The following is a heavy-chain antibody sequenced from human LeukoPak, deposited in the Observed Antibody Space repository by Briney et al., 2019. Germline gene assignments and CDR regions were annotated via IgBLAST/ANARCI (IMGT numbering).Heavy chain of an antibody. CDR2: IIYIFGTA. CDR1: GGTFSSYA. Sequence: SVQVSCKASGGTFSSYAISWVRQAPGQGLEGMGGIIYIFGTANYAQKFQGRVTSTADESTSTAYRQLGGVRSEDTAVYDFARLVGGLTRPTAGFDIWGQGTMVTVSS. CDR3: ARLVGGLTRPTAGFDI. J-gene: IGHJ3*02. D-gene: IGHD2-15*01. V-gene: IGHV1-69*13.